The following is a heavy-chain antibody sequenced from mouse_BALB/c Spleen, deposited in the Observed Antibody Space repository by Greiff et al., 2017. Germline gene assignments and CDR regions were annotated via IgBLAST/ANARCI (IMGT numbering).Heavy chain of an antibody. CDR3: ARTITTKFPYFDY. CDR2: ISYSGST. D-gene: IGHD1-1*01. CDR1: GYSITSDYA. J-gene: IGHJ2*01. V-gene: IGHV3-2*02. Sequence: EVQLQESGPGLVKPSQSLSLTCTVTGYSITSDYAWNWIRQFPGNKLEWMGYISYSGSTSYNPSLKSRISITRDTSKNQFFLQLNSVTTEDTATYYCARTITTKFPYFDYWGQGTTLTVSS.